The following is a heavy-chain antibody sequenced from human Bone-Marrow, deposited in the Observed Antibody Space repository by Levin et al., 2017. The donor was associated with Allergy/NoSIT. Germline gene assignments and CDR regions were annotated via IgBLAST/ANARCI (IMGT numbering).Heavy chain of an antibody. D-gene: IGHD6-13*01. J-gene: IGHJ4*02. CDR3: ARDLEEQQLDEGSFDY. CDR2: INPNSGGT. CDR1: GYTFTGYY. V-gene: IGHV1-2*06. Sequence: GASVKVSCKASGYTFTGYYMHWVRQAPGQGLEWMGRINPNSGGTNYAQKFQGRVTMTRDTSISTAYMELSRLRSDDTAVYYCARDLEEQQLDEGSFDYWGQGTLVTVSS.